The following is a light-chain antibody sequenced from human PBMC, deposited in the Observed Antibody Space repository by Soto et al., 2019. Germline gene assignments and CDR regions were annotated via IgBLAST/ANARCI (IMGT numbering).Light chain of an antibody. CDR2: RNN. CDR1: SSNIGSNY. V-gene: IGLV1-47*01. J-gene: IGLJ2*01. CDR3: AAWDDSLSVHVV. Sequence: QSALTQPPSASGTPGQRVTISCPGSSSNIGSNYVYWYQQLPGTAPKLLIYRNNQRPSGVPDRFSGSKSGTSASLAISGLRSEDEADYYCAAWDDSLSVHVVFGGGTQLTVL.